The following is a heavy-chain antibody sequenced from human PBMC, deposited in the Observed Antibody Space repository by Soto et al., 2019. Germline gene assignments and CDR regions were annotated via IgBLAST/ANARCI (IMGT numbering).Heavy chain of an antibody. D-gene: IGHD1-26*01. J-gene: IGHJ4*02. CDR3: ARSVGVTTLSYLDY. CDR1: GGTFSSYG. Sequence: SVKVSCKAAGGTFSSYGISWVRQAPGQGLEWMGGIIPMFGTATHAQNFQGRLTITADESTSTAYMELSSLRSEDTAVYFCARSVGVTTLSYLDYWGQGTLVTVSS. V-gene: IGHV1-69*13. CDR2: IIPMFGTA.